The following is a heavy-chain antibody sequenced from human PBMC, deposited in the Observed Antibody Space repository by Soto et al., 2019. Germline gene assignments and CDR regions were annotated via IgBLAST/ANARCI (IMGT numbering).Heavy chain of an antibody. V-gene: IGHV3-48*04. Sequence: WGSLRLSCAASGFTFSSYSMNWVRQAPGKGLEWVSYISSSSSTIYYADSVKGRFTISRDNAKNSLYLQMNSLRAEDTAVYYCARDSRYFDWLFDYWGQGTLVTVSS. CDR3: ARDSRYFDWLFDY. CDR2: ISSSSSTI. D-gene: IGHD3-9*01. J-gene: IGHJ4*02. CDR1: GFTFSSYS.